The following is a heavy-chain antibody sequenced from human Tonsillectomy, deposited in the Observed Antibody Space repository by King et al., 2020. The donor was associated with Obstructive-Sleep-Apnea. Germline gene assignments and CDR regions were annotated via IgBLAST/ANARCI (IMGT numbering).Heavy chain of an antibody. CDR1: GFTFSDFS. Sequence: VQLVESGGGLVQPGGSLRLSCVASGFTFSDFSMNWVRQSPGKVLERFSYISGSIAPINSADSVKGLFPISRDNAKNSLFLQMNSRGVDDTAVYYGVRDLRWAFDNWGQGIVVTVSS. D-gene: IGHD4-23*01. CDR3: VRDLRWAFDN. V-gene: IGHV3-48*04. CDR2: ISGSIAPI. J-gene: IGHJ4*02.